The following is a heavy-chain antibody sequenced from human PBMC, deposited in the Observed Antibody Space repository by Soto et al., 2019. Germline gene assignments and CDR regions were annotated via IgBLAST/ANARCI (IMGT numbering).Heavy chain of an antibody. CDR1: GFTFSSYA. V-gene: IGHV3-30-3*01. J-gene: IGHJ6*02. CDR2: ISYDGSNK. CDR3: ARDGGYSYGNYDYYYGRDV. Sequence: QVQLVESGGGVVQPGRSLRLSCAASGFTFSSYAMHWVRQAPGKGLEWVAVISYDGSNKYYADSVKGRFTISRDNSKNTLYRQMNSLRAEDTAVYYRARDGGYSYGNYDYYYGRDVWGQGTTVTVSS. D-gene: IGHD5-18*01.